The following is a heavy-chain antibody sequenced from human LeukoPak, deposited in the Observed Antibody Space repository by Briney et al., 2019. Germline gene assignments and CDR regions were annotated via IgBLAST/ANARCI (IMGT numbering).Heavy chain of an antibody. V-gene: IGHV3-23*01. J-gene: IGHJ6*03. CDR2: VSGSAYST. Sequence: PGGSLRLSCAASGFTFTNYALSSVRQAPGKGLDWVLTVSGSAYSTYYTDSVKGRFTVFRDNSKNTMCLQMNSQRSEHTAVSVCARYSLSSSKYYYYYMDVWGKGTTVAVSS. D-gene: IGHD5/OR15-5a*01. CDR1: GFTFTNYA. CDR3: ARYSLSSSKYYYYYMDV.